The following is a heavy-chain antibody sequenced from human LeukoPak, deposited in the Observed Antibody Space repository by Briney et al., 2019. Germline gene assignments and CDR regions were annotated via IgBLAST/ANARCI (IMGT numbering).Heavy chain of an antibody. D-gene: IGHD3-10*01. Sequence: GGSLRLCCAASGFTFSSYAMSWVRQAPGKGLEWVSAISGSGGSTYYADSVKGRFTISRDNSKNTLYLQMNSLRAEDTAVYYCAKGSFMVRYYGMDVWGEGTTVTVSS. J-gene: IGHJ6*04. CDR3: AKGSFMVRYYGMDV. CDR1: GFTFSSYA. CDR2: ISGSGGST. V-gene: IGHV3-23*01.